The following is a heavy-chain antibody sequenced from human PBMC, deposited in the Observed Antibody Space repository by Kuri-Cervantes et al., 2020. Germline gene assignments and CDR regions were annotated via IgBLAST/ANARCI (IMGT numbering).Heavy chain of an antibody. J-gene: IGHJ6*02. Sequence: GGSLRLSCAASGFTFSSYSMNWVRQAPGKGLEWVSSISSSSSYIYYADSVKGRFIISRDNAKNSLYLQMNGLRAEDTAVYFCARGFGPYDSSGDYFSYYYGMDVWGQGTTVTVSS. V-gene: IGHV3-21*01. D-gene: IGHD3-22*01. CDR3: ARGFGPYDSSGDYFSYYYGMDV. CDR1: GFTFSSYS. CDR2: ISSSSSYI.